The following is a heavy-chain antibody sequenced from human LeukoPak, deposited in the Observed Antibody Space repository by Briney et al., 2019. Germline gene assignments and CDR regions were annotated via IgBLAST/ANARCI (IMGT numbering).Heavy chain of an antibody. J-gene: IGHJ6*02. V-gene: IGHV3-30*18. CDR1: GFTFSSYG. Sequence: GRSLRLSCAASGFTFSSYGMQWVRQAPGKGLEWVAVISYDGSKNYYGDSVKGRFTISRDNFKNTLYLQMNSLRAEDTAVYYCAKELSSARGYGMDVWGQGTTVTVSS. CDR3: AKELSSARGYGMDV. CDR2: ISYDGSKN. D-gene: IGHD3-22*01.